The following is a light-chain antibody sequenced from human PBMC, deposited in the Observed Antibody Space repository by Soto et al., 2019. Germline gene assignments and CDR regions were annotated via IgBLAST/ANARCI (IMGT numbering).Light chain of an antibody. Sequence: QSVLTQPPSVSAAPGQTVTISCSGSSSNIGNNYVSWYQQFPGTAPKLLIYENNKRPSGIPDRFSGSKSGTSATLGITGLQTGDEADYYCGTWDSSLSALVFGGGTKLTVL. CDR3: GTWDSSLSALV. CDR2: ENN. CDR1: SSNIGNNY. J-gene: IGLJ3*02. V-gene: IGLV1-51*02.